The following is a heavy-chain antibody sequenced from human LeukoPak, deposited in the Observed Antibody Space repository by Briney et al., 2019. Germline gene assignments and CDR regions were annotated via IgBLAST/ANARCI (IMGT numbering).Heavy chain of an antibody. Sequence: GESLKISCKGSGYNFTNYWIGWVRQMPGKGLEWMGIIYPADSDSRYSPSFQGQVTISVDKSISTAYLQWSSLKASDTAMYFCAGSTHIAVPDDAFDIWGQGTVVTVSS. CDR2: IYPADSDS. J-gene: IGHJ3*02. V-gene: IGHV5-51*01. D-gene: IGHD6-19*01. CDR3: AGSTHIAVPDDAFDI. CDR1: GYNFTNYW.